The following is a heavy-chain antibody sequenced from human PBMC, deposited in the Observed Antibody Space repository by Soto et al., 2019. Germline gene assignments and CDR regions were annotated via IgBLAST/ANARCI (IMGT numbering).Heavy chain of an antibody. CDR3: ARGGGSYSFDD. CDR1: GFTVSSNY. CDR2: IYSGGST. V-gene: IGHV3-66*01. Sequence: EVQLVESGGGLVQPGGSLRLSCAASGFTVSSNYMSWVRQAPGKGLEWVSIIYSGGSTNYADSVKGRFTISRDTSKNTRYLQMNILRAEETAVYYCARGGGSYSFDDWGQGTLVTVSS. J-gene: IGHJ4*02. D-gene: IGHD1-26*01.